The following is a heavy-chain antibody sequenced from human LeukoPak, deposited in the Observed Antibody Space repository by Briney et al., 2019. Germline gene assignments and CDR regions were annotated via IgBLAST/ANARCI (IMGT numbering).Heavy chain of an antibody. CDR1: GFTFSSYN. V-gene: IGHV3-21*01. CDR3: AVYGSGWFHD. CDR2: ISSSSSYI. J-gene: IGHJ5*02. D-gene: IGHD6-19*01. Sequence: GGSLRLSCAASGFTFSSYNMNWVRQAPGKGLEWVSSISSSSSYIYYADSVKGRFTISRDNAKTLLHLQMNSLRAEDTAVYYCAVYGSGWFHDWGQGTLVTVSS.